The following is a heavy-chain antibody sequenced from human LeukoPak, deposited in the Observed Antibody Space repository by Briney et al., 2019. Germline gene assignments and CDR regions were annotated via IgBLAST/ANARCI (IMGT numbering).Heavy chain of an antibody. V-gene: IGHV3-53*01. CDR1: GFTVSSNY. Sequence: GGSLRLSCAASGFTVSSNYMSWVRQAPGKGLEWVSVIYSGGSTYYADPVKGRFTISRDNSKNTLYLQMNSLRAEDTAVYYCARMGYDYVWGSYRPYYFDYWGQGTLVTVSS. CDR2: IYSGGST. J-gene: IGHJ4*02. CDR3: ARMGYDYVWGSYRPYYFDY. D-gene: IGHD3-16*02.